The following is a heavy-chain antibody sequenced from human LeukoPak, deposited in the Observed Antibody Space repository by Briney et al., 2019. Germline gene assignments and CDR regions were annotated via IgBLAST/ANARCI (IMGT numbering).Heavy chain of an antibody. V-gene: IGHV1-46*01. CDR2: INPSGGST. D-gene: IGHD4-23*01. CDR1: GYTFTGYY. Sequence: ASVKVSCKASGYTFTGYYMHWVRQAPGQGLEWMGIINPSGGSTSYAQKFQGRVTMTRDMSTSTDYMELSSLRSEDTAVYCCARDNSVEDTAWWFDPWGQGTLVTVSS. J-gene: IGHJ5*02. CDR3: ARDNSVEDTAWWFDP.